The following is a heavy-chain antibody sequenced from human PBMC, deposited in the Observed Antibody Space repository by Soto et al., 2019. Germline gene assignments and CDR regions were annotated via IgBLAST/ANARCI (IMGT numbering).Heavy chain of an antibody. V-gene: IGHV3-30*04. Sequence: GGSLRLSCAASGFTFSSFAMHWVRQPPGKGLEWVAVVSFDGNRQYFSDSVKGRFTISRDNSKNTVSLHMNSLRDEDTAIYYCVKDQIYNNAVWDAFDVWGQGTMVTVSS. D-gene: IGHD2-8*01. CDR3: VKDQIYNNAVWDAFDV. CDR2: VSFDGNRQ. CDR1: GFTFSSFA. J-gene: IGHJ3*01.